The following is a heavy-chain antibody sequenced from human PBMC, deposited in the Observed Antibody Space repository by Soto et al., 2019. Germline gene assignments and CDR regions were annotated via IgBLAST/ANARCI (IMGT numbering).Heavy chain of an antibody. CDR3: ARRRKGYRSTWHGLIQH. Sequence: SGPTLVNPTQTLTLTCTFSGFSLSTSGVGVGWIRQPPGKALEWLGIIYWDDDKRYSPSLKSRLIITKDTPKNQVVLTMTNMDPVDTGTYYCARRRKGYRSTWHGLIQHRGPGTLVTVSS. V-gene: IGHV2-5*02. J-gene: IGHJ1*01. CDR1: GFSLSTSGVG. D-gene: IGHD6-19*01. CDR2: IYWDDDK.